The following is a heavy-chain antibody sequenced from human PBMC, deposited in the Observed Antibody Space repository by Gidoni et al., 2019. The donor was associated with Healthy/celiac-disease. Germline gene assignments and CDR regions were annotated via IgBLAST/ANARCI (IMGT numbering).Heavy chain of an antibody. CDR1: GFTSDDYA. CDR3: AKDGKVGATYYFDY. V-gene: IGHV3-9*02. Sequence: EVQLVESGGGLVQPGRSLRLSCAASGFTSDDYAMHWVRQAPGKGLEWVSGISWNSGSIGYADSVKGRFTISRDNAKNSLYLQMNSLRAEDTALYYCAKDGKVGATYYFDYWGQGTLVTVSS. D-gene: IGHD1-26*01. J-gene: IGHJ4*02. CDR2: ISWNSGSI.